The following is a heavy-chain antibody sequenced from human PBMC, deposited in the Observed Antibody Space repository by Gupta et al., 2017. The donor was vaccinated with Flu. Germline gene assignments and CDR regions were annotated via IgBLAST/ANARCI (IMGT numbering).Heavy chain of an antibody. CDR2: IKQDGSEK. J-gene: IGHJ4*02. Sequence: EVQLVESGGGLVQPGGSLRLSCVASGFTFASYWMSWVRQAPGKGPEWVANIKQDGSEKYYVDSVMGRFTISRDNAKNSLYLQMNSLRAEDTAVYYCARDYGDAYWGQGTLVTVSS. D-gene: IGHD4-17*01. CDR1: GFTFASYW. CDR3: ARDYGDAY. V-gene: IGHV3-7*04.